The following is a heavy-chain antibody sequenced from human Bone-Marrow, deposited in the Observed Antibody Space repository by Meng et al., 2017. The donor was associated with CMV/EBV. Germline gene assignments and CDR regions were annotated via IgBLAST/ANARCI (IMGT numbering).Heavy chain of an antibody. D-gene: IGHD2/OR15-2a*01. CDR1: GFTFSDYY. V-gene: IGHV3-11*01. CDR3: ARDFSSVLNYIDF. Sequence: GESLKISCAASGFTFSDYYMTWIRQAPGKGLEWLSHISSSGSIRHYADSVKGRFTISRDNAKNSLYLQMNSLRAEDTAVYYCARDFSSVLNYIDFWGQGTLVTGSS. J-gene: IGHJ4*02. CDR2: ISSSGSIR.